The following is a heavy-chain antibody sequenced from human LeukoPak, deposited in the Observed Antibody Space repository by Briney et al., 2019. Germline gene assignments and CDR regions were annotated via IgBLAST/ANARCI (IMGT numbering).Heavy chain of an antibody. CDR3: ATDSLFQVPGIAAAGSFDY. V-gene: IGHV1-24*01. CDR2: FDPEDGET. Sequence: ASVKVSCKVSGYTLTELSIHWVRQAPGKGLEWMGGFDPEDGETIYAQKFQGRVTMTEDTSTDTAYMELSSLRSEDTAVYYCATDSLFQVPGIAAAGSFDYWGQGTLVTVSS. J-gene: IGHJ4*02. D-gene: IGHD6-13*01. CDR1: GYTLTELS.